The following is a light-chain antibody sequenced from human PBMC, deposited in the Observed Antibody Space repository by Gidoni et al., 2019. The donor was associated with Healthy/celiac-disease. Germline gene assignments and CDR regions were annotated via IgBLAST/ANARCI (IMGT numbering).Light chain of an antibody. CDR1: QSVTSY. V-gene: IGKV3-11*01. CDR3: QQRSNWPPLT. J-gene: IGKJ4*01. CDR2: DAS. Sequence: EIVLTQSLATLSLSPGERATLSCRASQSVTSYLAWYQQKPGQAPRPLIYDASNRATGIPARFSGSGSGTDFTLTISSLEPEDFAVYYCQQRSNWPPLTFGGGTKVEIK.